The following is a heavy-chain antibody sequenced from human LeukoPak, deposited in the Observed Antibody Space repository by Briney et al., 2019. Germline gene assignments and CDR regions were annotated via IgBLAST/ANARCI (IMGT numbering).Heavy chain of an antibody. V-gene: IGHV2-70*11. CDR1: GLSLSTYGMC. J-gene: IGHJ6*03. D-gene: IGHD1-1*01. CDR3: AQMQRVTTGTTTAYYMDV. CDR2: IDWDDDK. Sequence: SGPALVKPTQTLTLTCTFSGLSLSTYGMCVSWIRQPPGKAREWLARIDWDDDKDYSTSLKTRLTISKDTSKNQVVLTVTNVDPVDTATYYCAQMQRVTTGTTTAYYMDVWDKGTTVTVSS.